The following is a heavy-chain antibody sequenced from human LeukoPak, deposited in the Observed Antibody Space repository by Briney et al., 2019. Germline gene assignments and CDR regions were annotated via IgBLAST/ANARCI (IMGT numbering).Heavy chain of an antibody. Sequence: PGGSLRLSCAASGFTFSSYGMHWVRQAPGKGLEWVAFIRYDGSNKYYADSVKGRFTISRDNSKNTLYLQMNSLRAEDTAVYYCAKGPNSGSYYYYYMDVWGKGTTVTVSS. J-gene: IGHJ6*03. CDR3: AKGPNSGSYYYYYMDV. D-gene: IGHD1-26*01. CDR2: IRYDGSNK. V-gene: IGHV3-30*02. CDR1: GFTFSSYG.